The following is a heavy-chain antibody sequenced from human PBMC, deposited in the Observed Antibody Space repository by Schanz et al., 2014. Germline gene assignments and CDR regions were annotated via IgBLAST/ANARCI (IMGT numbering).Heavy chain of an antibody. Sequence: QVPLQQWGSGLLKPSETLSLTCGVYGGSISGYYWSWIRQPPGKGLEWIGTISYSGSTYYNPSLKSRVTIPEHPPKNQFSRKRTSVPAADTALYYCSRHSDNSGYRDGSYYFSYGVDVWGRGTTVTVSS. V-gene: IGHV4-34*01. CDR3: SRHSDNSGYRDGSYYFSYGVDV. J-gene: IGHJ6*02. D-gene: IGHD3-22*01. CDR1: GGSISGYY. CDR2: ISYSGST.